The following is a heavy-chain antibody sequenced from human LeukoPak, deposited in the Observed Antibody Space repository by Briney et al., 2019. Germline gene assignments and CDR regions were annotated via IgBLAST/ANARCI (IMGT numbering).Heavy chain of an antibody. J-gene: IGHJ4*02. CDR1: GYTFTGYY. CDR2: INPNSGGT. V-gene: IGHV1-2*02. D-gene: IGHD3-22*01. CDR3: ARGGDFTYYYDSSGYSHRLNY. Sequence: ASVKVSCKASGYTFTGYYMHWVRQAPGQGLEWMGWINPNSGGTNYAQKFQGRVTMTRDTSISTAYMELSRLRSDDTAVYYCARGGDFTYYYDSSGYSHRLNYWGQGTLVTVSS.